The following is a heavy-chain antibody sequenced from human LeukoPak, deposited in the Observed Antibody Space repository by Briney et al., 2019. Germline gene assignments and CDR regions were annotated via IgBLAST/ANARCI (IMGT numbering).Heavy chain of an antibody. V-gene: IGHV4-30-4*08. J-gene: IGHJ4*02. D-gene: IGHD3-10*01. CDR3: ATFMVRGYYFDY. Sequence: PSETLSLTCTVSGGSISSGDYYWSWIRQPPGKGLEWIGYIYYSGGTYYNPSLKSRVTISVDTSKNQFSLKLSSVTAADTAVYYCATFMVRGYYFDYWGQGTLVTVSS. CDR2: IYYSGGT. CDR1: GGSISSGDYY.